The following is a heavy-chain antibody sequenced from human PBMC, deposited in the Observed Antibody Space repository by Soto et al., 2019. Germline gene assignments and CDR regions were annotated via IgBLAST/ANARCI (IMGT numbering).Heavy chain of an antibody. CDR3: AKGTRGIVVVVDVGDP. CDR1: RFTFSSYG. V-gene: IGHV3-30*18. Sequence: GSLRLSCAASRFTFSSYGMHWVRQAPGKGLEWVAVISYDGSNKYYADSVKGRFTISRDNSKNTLYLQMNSLRAEDTAVYYCAKGTRGIVVVVDVGDPWGQGTLVTVSS. CDR2: ISYDGSNK. D-gene: IGHD2-15*01. J-gene: IGHJ5*02.